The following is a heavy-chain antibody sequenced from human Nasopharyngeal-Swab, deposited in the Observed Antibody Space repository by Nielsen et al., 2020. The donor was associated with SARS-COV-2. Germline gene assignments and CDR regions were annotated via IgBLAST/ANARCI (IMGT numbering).Heavy chain of an antibody. CDR1: GLSVSSNY. Sequence: GGSLRLSCAASGLSVSSNYMSWVRQAPGKGLEWVSIIYPGGSTYYADSVKGRFTISRDNAKNTVYLQMNSLRAEDTAVYYCARVHLVIVPATFDYWGQGTLVTVSS. J-gene: IGHJ4*02. D-gene: IGHD2-2*01. V-gene: IGHV3-53*01. CDR2: IYPGGST. CDR3: ARVHLVIVPATFDY.